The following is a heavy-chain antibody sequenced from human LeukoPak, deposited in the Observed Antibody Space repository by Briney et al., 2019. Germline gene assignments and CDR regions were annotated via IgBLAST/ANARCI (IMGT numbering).Heavy chain of an antibody. CDR2: INHSGST. CDR3: ARVRITMIVRGGFDP. J-gene: IGHJ5*02. D-gene: IGHD3-22*01. CDR1: GGSFSGYY. V-gene: IGHV4-34*01. Sequence: SETLSLTCAVYGGSFSGYYWSWIRQPPGKGLEWIGEINHSGSTNYNPSLKGRVTISVDTSKNQFSLKLSSVTAADTAVYYCARVRITMIVRGGFDPWGQGTLVTVSS.